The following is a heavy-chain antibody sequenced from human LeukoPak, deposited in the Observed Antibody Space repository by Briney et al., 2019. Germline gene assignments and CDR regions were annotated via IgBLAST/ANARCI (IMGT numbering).Heavy chain of an antibody. V-gene: IGHV4-30-4*01. CDR2: IYYSGST. J-gene: IGHJ4*02. CDR1: GGSISSGDYY. CDR3: ASVIGAVSSLDY. Sequence: SETLSLTCTVSGGSISSGDYYWSWIRQPPGKGLGWIGYIYYSGSTYYNPSLKSRVTISVDTSKNQFSLKLSSVTAADTAVYYCASVIGAVSSLDYWGQGTLVTVSS. D-gene: IGHD3-10*01.